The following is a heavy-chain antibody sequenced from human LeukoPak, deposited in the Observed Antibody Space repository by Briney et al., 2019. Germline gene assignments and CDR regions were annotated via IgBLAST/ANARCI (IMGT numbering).Heavy chain of an antibody. CDR2: ITGDASST. D-gene: IGHD3-10*01. CDR3: ARGYSGSGSSY. V-gene: IGHV3-74*01. CDR1: GFTFSTFW. J-gene: IGHJ4*02. Sequence: GGSLRLSCAASGFTFSTFWMYWVRQAPGKGPVWVSRITGDASSTSYADFVKGRFTISRDNAKNTLYLQMNSLSAEDTAVYYCARGYSGSGSSYWGQGSLVTVSS.